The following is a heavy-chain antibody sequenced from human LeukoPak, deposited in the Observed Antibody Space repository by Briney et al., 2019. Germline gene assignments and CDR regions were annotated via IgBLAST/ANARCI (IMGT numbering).Heavy chain of an antibody. Sequence: SAVQVPCMACVGTFSSYAISWVRQPPGQELEWLGRTIHILGIANYAQKFQGRVTITADKSTSRAYVELSSLRSEDTAVYYCATVNLGHYDYYGMDVWGQGTTVTVSS. CDR2: TIHILGIA. J-gene: IGHJ6*02. CDR3: ATVNLGHYDYYGMDV. V-gene: IGHV1-69*04. CDR1: VGTFSSYA.